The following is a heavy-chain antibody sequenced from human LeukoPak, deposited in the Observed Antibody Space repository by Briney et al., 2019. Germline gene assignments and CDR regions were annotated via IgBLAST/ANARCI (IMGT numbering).Heavy chain of an antibody. CDR1: GGSISSYY. CDR3: ARAGWGSYDAFDI. CDR2: IYYSGST. V-gene: IGHV4-59*01. Sequence: SETLSLTCTVSGGSISSYYWSWIRQPPGKGLEWIGYIYYSGSTNCNPSLKSRVTLSVDTSKNQFSLKLSSVTAADTAVYYCARAGWGSYDAFDIWGQGTMVTVSS. D-gene: IGHD7-27*01. J-gene: IGHJ3*02.